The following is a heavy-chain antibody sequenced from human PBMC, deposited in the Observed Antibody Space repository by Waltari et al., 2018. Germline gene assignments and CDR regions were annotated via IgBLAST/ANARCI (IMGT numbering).Heavy chain of an antibody. V-gene: IGHV1-18*01. J-gene: IGHJ6*02. D-gene: IGHD2-2*03. CDR2: ISAYNGNT. Sequence: QVQLVQSGAEVKKPGASVKVSCKASGYTFTSYGISWVRQAPGQGLEWMGWISAYNGNTNYAQKLQGRVTMTTDTSTSTADMELRSLRSDDTAVYYCARDGYCSSTSCYLYYYYYGMDVWGQGTTVTVSS. CDR3: ARDGYCSSTSCYLYYYYYGMDV. CDR1: GYTFTSYG.